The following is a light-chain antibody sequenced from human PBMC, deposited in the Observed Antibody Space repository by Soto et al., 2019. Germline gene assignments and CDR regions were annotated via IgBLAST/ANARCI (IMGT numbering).Light chain of an antibody. V-gene: IGKV1-5*03. CDR2: NAS. CDR1: QSISSW. CDR3: QQYNSYLTWT. J-gene: IGKJ1*01. Sequence: DTQMTQSPSTLSASVGDRVTITCRASQSISSWLAWYQQKPGKAPKLLIYNASSLESGVPSRFSGSGSGTEFTLSISSLQPDDFATYYCQQYNSYLTWTFGQGTKVDIK.